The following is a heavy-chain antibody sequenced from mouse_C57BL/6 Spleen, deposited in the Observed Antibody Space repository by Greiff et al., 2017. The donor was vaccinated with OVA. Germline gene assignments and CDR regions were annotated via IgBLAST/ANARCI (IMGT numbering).Heavy chain of an antibody. J-gene: IGHJ1*03. CDR3: ARHEGGNYYDSSHWYFDV. CDR2: FYPGSGSI. D-gene: IGHD1-1*01. V-gene: IGHV1-62-2*01. CDR1: GYTFTEYT. Sequence: QVQLQQSGAELVKPGASVKLSCKASGYTFTEYTIHWVKQRPGQGLEWIGWFYPGSGSIKYNEKFKDKATLTADKSSSTVYMELSSLTSEDSAVYFCARHEGGNYYDSSHWYFDVWGTGTTVTVSS.